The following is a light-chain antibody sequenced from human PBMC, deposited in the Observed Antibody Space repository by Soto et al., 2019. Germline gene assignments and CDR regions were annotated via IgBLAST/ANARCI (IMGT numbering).Light chain of an antibody. V-gene: IGLV2-23*02. Sequence: QSVLTQPASVSGSPGQSITISCTGTSGDVGNFDLVSWYQQHPGKAPKLIIYEVNKRPSAVSNHFSGSKSDNTASLTISGLQAEDEADYYCCSYAGSRTFVFGTGTKVTVL. J-gene: IGLJ1*01. CDR3: CSYAGSRTFV. CDR2: EVN. CDR1: SGDVGNFDL.